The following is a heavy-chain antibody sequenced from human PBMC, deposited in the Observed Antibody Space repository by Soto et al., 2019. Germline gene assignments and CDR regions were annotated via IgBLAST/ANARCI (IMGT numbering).Heavy chain of an antibody. V-gene: IGHV3-33*01. D-gene: IGHD4-17*01. CDR3: ARANDYDDLAYAFDI. Sequence: QVQLVESGGGVVQPGRSLRLSCAASGFTFSSYGMHWVRQAPGKGLEWVAVIWYDGSNKYYADSVKGRFTISRDNSKNTLYLQMNSLRAEDTAVYYCARANDYDDLAYAFDIWGQGTMVTVSS. CDR1: GFTFSSYG. J-gene: IGHJ3*02. CDR2: IWYDGSNK.